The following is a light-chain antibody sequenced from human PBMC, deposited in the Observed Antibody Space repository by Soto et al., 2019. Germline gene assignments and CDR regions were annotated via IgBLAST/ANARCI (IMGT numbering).Light chain of an antibody. V-gene: IGKV3-11*01. CDR3: QQYDTYWT. CDR1: QTVGKD. J-gene: IGKJ1*01. Sequence: IVLTQSPATLSLSPGERASLSCRASQTVGKDLAWYQVRPGQAPRLLIFDASTRATGVPPRFSGSRSGSDFTLTISSLQPDDFPTYYCQQYDTYWTFGLGTKVEIK. CDR2: DAS.